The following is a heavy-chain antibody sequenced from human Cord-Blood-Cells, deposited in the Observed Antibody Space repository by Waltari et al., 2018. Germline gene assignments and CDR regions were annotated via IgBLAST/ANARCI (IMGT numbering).Heavy chain of an antibody. J-gene: IGHJ3*02. V-gene: IGHV1-24*01. CDR3: ATELEYSSSSGRAFDI. CDR1: GYTLTELS. CDR2: FDPEDGET. Sequence: QVQLVQSGAEVKKPGASVKVSCKVSGYTLTELSMHWVRQAPGKGLEWMGGFDPEDGETIYGKKFQGRVTMTEDTSTDTAYMELSSLRSEDTAVYYCATELEYSSSSGRAFDIWGQGTMVTVSS. D-gene: IGHD6-6*01.